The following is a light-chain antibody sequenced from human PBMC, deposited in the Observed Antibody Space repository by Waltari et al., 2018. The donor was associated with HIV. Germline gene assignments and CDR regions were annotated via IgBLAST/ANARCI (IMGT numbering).Light chain of an antibody. CDR1: SSDVGGYNY. J-gene: IGLJ2*01. CDR2: EVS. V-gene: IGLV2-14*01. Sequence: QSALTQPASVSGSPGQSITISCTGTSSDVGGYNYVSWYQPHPGKAPKLMIYEVSNRPSGVSNRFSGSKSGNTASLTISGLQAEDEAAYYCSSYTSSSTVVFGGGTKLTVL. CDR3: SSYTSSSTVV.